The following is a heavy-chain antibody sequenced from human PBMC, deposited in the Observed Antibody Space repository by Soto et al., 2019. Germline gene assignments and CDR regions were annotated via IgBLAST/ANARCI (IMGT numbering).Heavy chain of an antibody. J-gene: IGHJ6*02. Sequence: GGSLRLSCAASGFTFSSYGMHWVRQAPGKGLEWVAVIWYDGSNKYYADSVKGRFTISRDNSKNTLYLQMNSLRAKDTAVYYCARDKALGRDYYDSSGYYYLKYYYYYYGMDVWGQGTTVTVSS. CDR2: IWYDGSNK. D-gene: IGHD3-22*01. CDR1: GFTFSSYG. V-gene: IGHV3-33*01. CDR3: ARDKALGRDYYDSSGYYYLKYYYYYYGMDV.